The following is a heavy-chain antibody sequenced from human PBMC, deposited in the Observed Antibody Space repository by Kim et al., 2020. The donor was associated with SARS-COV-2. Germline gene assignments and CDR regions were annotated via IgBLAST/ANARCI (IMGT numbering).Heavy chain of an antibody. CDR3: AKDITYSSSWYYFDY. D-gene: IGHD6-13*01. Sequence: DSVKGRFTISRDNSKNSLYLQMNSLRTEDTALYYCAKDITYSSSWYYFDYWGQGTLVTVSS. V-gene: IGHV3-43*01. J-gene: IGHJ4*02.